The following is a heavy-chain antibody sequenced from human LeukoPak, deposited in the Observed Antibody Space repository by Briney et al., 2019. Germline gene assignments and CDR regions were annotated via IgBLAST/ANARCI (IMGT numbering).Heavy chain of an antibody. CDR1: GFTFSSYG. Sequence: GGSLRLSCAASGFTFSSYGMHWVRQAPGKGLEWVAVISYDGSNKYYADSVKGRSTISRDNSKNTLYLQMNSLRAEDTAVYYCATYYDFWSGYYPFNYWSQGTLVTVSS. CDR2: ISYDGSNK. CDR3: ATYYDFWSGYYPFNY. D-gene: IGHD3-3*01. V-gene: IGHV3-30*03. J-gene: IGHJ4*02.